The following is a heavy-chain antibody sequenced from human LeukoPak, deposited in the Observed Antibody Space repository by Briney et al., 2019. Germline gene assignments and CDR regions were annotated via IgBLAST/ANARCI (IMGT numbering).Heavy chain of an antibody. Sequence: GGSLRLSCAASGFTFSSYSMNWVRQAPGKGLEWVSSISSSSSYIYYADSVKGRFTIPRDNAKNSLYLQMNSLRAEDTAVYYCARAPSYYYDSSGYYYNWGQGTLVTVSS. CDR3: ARAPSYYYDSSGYYYN. CDR2: ISSSSSYI. V-gene: IGHV3-21*01. CDR1: GFTFSSYS. D-gene: IGHD3-22*01. J-gene: IGHJ4*02.